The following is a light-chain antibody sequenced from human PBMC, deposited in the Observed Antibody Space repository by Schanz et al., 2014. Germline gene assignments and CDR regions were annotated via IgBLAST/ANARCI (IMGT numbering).Light chain of an antibody. CDR2: GTS. CDR3: HQYGISPFT. V-gene: IGKV3-20*01. Sequence: EIVLTQSPGTLSLSPGERATLSCRASQSVHINYLAWHQQKPGQAPRLLIYGTSIRATGIPDRFSGSGSGTGFTLTISRLEPEDFAVYYCHQYGISPFTFGPGTKVDIK. J-gene: IGKJ3*01. CDR1: QSVHINY.